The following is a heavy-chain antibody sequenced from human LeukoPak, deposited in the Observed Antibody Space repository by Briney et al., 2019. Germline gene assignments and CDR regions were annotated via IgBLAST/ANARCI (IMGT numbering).Heavy chain of an antibody. J-gene: IGHJ4*02. CDR3: AKDIGYSSWYYFDY. D-gene: IGHD6-13*01. V-gene: IGHV3-9*03. Sequence: PGRSLRLSCAASGFTFDDYAMHWVRQAPGKGLEWVSGISWNSGSIGYADSVKGRFTISRDNAKTSLYLQMNSLRAEDMALYYCAKDIGYSSWYYFDYWGQGTLVTVSS. CDR2: ISWNSGSI. CDR1: GFTFDDYA.